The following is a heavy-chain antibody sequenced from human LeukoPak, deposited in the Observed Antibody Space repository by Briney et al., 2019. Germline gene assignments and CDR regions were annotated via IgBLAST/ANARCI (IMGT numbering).Heavy chain of an antibody. J-gene: IGHJ4*02. CDR3: ASGYSGYDPFDY. D-gene: IGHD5-12*01. CDR2: INPSGGST. V-gene: IGHV1-46*01. CDR1: GYTFTGYY. Sequence: ASVKVSCKASGYTFTGYYMHWVRQAPGQGLEWMGIINPSGGSTSYAQKFQGRVTMTRDTSTSTVYMELSSLRSEDTAVYYCASGYSGYDPFDYWGQGTLVTVSS.